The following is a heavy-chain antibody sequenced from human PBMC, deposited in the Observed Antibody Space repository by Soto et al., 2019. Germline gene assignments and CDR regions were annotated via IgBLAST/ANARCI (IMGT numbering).Heavy chain of an antibody. J-gene: IGHJ5*02. CDR2: INDRGDNT. CDR1: GFIFGHYG. CDR3: VRSSTPRRSTFFDH. Sequence: LRLACAASGFIFGHYGMNWVRQAPGGGLEWVSIINDRGDNTYYVDSVRGRFTISRDNSRNKMYLQMNSLRDDDTAVYYCVRSSTPRRSTFFDHWGQGTLVTVSS. V-gene: IGHV3-23*01.